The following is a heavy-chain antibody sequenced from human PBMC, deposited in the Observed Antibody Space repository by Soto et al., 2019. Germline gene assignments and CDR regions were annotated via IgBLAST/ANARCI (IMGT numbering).Heavy chain of an antibody. D-gene: IGHD3-10*01. J-gene: IGHJ4*02. V-gene: IGHV3-48*03. CDR3: TRAAWFPYVSFY. Sequence: EVQLVESGGGLVQPGGSLRLSCAASGFTFSRFELHWVRQAPGKGLEWISYISSSGSTAYYASWVEVRFTISRHNDNNSVYLQMDSLRAEDTAIYYCTRAAWFPYVSFYWGQGALVTVSS. CDR1: GFTFSRFE. CDR2: ISSSGSTA.